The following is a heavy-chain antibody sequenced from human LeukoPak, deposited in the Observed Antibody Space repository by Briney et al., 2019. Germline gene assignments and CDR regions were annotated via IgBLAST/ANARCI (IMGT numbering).Heavy chain of an antibody. CDR3: ARVVPAANLRGPSNWFDP. Sequence: NPSETLSLTCAVYGGSFRGYYWSWIRQPPGKGLEWIGEINHSGSTNYNPSLKSRVTISVDTSKNQFSLKLSSVTAADTAVYYCARVVPAANLRGPSNWFDPWGQGTLVTVSS. CDR2: INHSGST. J-gene: IGHJ5*02. V-gene: IGHV4-34*01. CDR1: GGSFRGYY. D-gene: IGHD2-2*01.